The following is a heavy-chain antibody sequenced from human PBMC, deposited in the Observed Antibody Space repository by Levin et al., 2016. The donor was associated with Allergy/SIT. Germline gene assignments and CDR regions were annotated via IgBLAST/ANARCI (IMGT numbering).Heavy chain of an antibody. CDR3: AREKHGLLWFGELSSYYYYGMDV. V-gene: IGHV6-1*01. D-gene: IGHD3-10*01. CDR1: GDSVSSNSAA. J-gene: IGHJ6*02. Sequence: SQTLSLTCAISGDSVSSNSAAWNWIRQSPSRGLEWLGRTYYRSKWYNDYAVSVKSRITINPDTSKNQFSLQLNSVTPEDTAVYYCAREKHGLLWFGELSSYYYYGMDVWGQGTTVTVSS. CDR2: TYYRSKWYN.